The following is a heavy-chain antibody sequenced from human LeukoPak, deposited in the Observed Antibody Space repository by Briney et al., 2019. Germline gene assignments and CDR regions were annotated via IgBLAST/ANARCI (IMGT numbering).Heavy chain of an antibody. V-gene: IGHV1-69*05. Sequence: ASVKVSCKASGGTFSSYAISWVRQAPGQGLEWMGGIIPIFGTANYAQKFQGRATMTTDTSTSTAYMELRSLSSDDTAVYYCGRGPKAGGPHHDMDIWGRGTTVTVSS. CDR3: GRGPKAGGPHHDMDI. CDR2: IIPIFGTA. D-gene: IGHD2-15*01. J-gene: IGHJ6*02. CDR1: GGTFSSYA.